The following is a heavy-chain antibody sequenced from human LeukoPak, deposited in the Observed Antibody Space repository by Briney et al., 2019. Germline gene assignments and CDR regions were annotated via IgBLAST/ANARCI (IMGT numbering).Heavy chain of an antibody. D-gene: IGHD1-1*01. V-gene: IGHV1-69*05. CDR2: IIPIFGTA. Sequence: SVKLSCKASGATFSSYTISWVRQPPAQGLEWMGGIIPIFGTANYAQKFHGRVPITTAESTSTAYMQLRSLISEDTAVYYCATQLELVRFDPWGQGTLVTVSS. CDR3: ATQLELVRFDP. CDR1: GATFSSYT. J-gene: IGHJ5*02.